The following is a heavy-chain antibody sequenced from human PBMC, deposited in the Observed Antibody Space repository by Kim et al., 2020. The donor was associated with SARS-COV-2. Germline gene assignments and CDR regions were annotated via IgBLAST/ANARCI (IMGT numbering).Heavy chain of an antibody. D-gene: IGHD4-17*01. Sequence: GGSLRLSCAASGFTFSSYSMNWVRQAPGKGLEWVSSISSSSSYIYYADSVKGRFTISRDNAKNSLYLQMNSLRAEDTAVYYCARGAGSTVTYYFDYWGQGTLVTVSS. CDR2: ISSSSSYI. CDR3: ARGAGSTVTYYFDY. J-gene: IGHJ4*02. CDR1: GFTFSSYS. V-gene: IGHV3-21*01.